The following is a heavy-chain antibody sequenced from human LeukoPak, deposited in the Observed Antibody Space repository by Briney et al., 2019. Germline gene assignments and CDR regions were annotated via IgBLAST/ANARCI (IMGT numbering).Heavy chain of an antibody. V-gene: IGHV4-59*01. CDR1: GGSISSYY. CDR2: ISYSGST. CDR3: ARVNSGVLKGAYFDY. Sequence: SETLSLTCTVSGGSISSYYWSWIRQPPGKGLEWIGYISYSGSTNYNPSLKSRVTISVDTSKNRFSLKLSSVTAADTAVYYCARVNSGVLKGAYFDYWGQGTLVTVSS. D-gene: IGHD2-15*01. J-gene: IGHJ4*02.